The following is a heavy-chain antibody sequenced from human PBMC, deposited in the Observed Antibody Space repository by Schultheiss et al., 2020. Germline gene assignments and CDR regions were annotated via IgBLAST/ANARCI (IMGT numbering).Heavy chain of an antibody. CDR2: TYYRSKWYN. J-gene: IGHJ6*02. V-gene: IGHV6-1*01. Sequence: SQTLSLTCAISGDSVSSNSAAWNWIRQSPSRGLEWLGRTYYRSKWYNDYAVSVKSRITINPDTSKNQFSLQLNSVTPEDTAVYYCARDRSVLRYFDWALDGMGVWGQGTTVTGSS. CDR1: GDSVSSNSAA. D-gene: IGHD3-9*01. CDR3: ARDRSVLRYFDWALDGMGV.